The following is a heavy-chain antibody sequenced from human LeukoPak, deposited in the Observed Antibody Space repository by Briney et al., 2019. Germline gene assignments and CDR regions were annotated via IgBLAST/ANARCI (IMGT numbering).Heavy chain of an antibody. CDR3: ATARYCSGGSCYFDH. Sequence: ASVKVSCKVSGYTLTELSMHWVRQAPGKGLEWMGGFDPEDGETIYAQKFQGRVTIPEDTSTDTAYMELSSLRSEDTAVYYCATARYCSGGSCYFDHWGQGTLVTVSS. J-gene: IGHJ4*02. CDR1: GYTLTELS. V-gene: IGHV1-24*01. CDR2: FDPEDGET. D-gene: IGHD2-15*01.